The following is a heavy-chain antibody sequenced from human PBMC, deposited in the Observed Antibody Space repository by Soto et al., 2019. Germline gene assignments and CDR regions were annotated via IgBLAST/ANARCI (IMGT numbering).Heavy chain of an antibody. J-gene: IGHJ6*02. Sequence: EVQLVESGGGLVKPGGSLRLSCAGSGIPFSGYTMNWVRQAPGKGLEWVSCMSGNGSYIYYGDSVRGSFTISRYNAKNTLYLQMNRLRAEDTAVYSCATTYGQSSFYYGMGIWGQGTTVTVSS. CDR1: GIPFSGYT. V-gene: IGHV3-21*01. D-gene: IGHD2-8*01. CDR3: ATTYGQSSFYYGMGI. CDR2: MSGNGSYI.